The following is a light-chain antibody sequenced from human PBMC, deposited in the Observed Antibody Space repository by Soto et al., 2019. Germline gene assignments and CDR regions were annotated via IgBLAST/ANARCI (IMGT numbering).Light chain of an antibody. Sequence: EIVLTQSPGTLSLSPGERATLSCRASQSVSSSYLAWYQQKPGQAPRLLIYGASSGATSIPDRFSGSGSGTDFTLNISSLEPEDFGVYCCQQYGSSSLTFGGGNKVEIK. CDR2: GAS. V-gene: IGKV3-20*01. CDR3: QQYGSSSLT. CDR1: QSVSSSY. J-gene: IGKJ4*01.